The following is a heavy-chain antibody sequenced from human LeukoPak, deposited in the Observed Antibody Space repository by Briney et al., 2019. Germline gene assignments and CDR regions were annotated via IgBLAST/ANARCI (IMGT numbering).Heavy chain of an antibody. J-gene: IGHJ4*02. CDR2: IRYDGSNK. Sequence: GGSLRLSCAASGFTFSSYGMHWVRQAPGKGLEWVAFIRYDGSNKYYTDSVKGRFTISRDNSKNTLYLQMNSLRAEDTAVYYCAKDAGLRFLEGAPHWGQGTLVTVSS. CDR1: GFTFSSYG. V-gene: IGHV3-30*02. D-gene: IGHD3-3*01. CDR3: AKDAGLRFLEGAPH.